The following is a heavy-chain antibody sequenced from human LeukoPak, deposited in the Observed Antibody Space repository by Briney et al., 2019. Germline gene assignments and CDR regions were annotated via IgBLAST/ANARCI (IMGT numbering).Heavy chain of an antibody. CDR2: INHSGST. V-gene: IGHV4-34*01. Sequence: KPSETLSLTCAVYGGSFSGYYWSWIRQPPGKGLEWIGEINHSGSTNYNPSLKSRVTISVDTSKNQCSLKLSSVTAADKAVYYCARQDYCSSTSCYEDYWGQGTMVTVSS. CDR1: GGSFSGYY. D-gene: IGHD2-2*01. J-gene: IGHJ4*02. CDR3: ARQDYCSSTSCYEDY.